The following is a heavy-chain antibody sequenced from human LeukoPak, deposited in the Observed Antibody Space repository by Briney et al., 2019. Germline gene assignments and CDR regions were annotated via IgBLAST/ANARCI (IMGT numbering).Heavy chain of an antibody. CDR2: ISSSSSYI. V-gene: IGHV3-21*01. D-gene: IGHD3-10*01. CDR1: GFTFSSYS. J-gene: IGHJ5*02. Sequence: GGSLRLSCAASGFTFSSYSMNWVRQAPGKGLEWVSSISSSSSYIYYADSVKGRFTISRDNAKNSLYLQMNSLRAEGTAVYYCARADTMVRGVINWFDPWGQGTLVTVSS. CDR3: ARADTMVRGVINWFDP.